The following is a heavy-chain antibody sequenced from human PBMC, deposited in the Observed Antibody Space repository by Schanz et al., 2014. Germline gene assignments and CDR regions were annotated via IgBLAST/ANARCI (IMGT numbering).Heavy chain of an antibody. D-gene: IGHD3-3*01. V-gene: IGHV3-9*01. Sequence: EVQLVESGGGLVQPGRSLRLSCAASGFTFDDHAMHWVRQVPGKGLEWVSGISWNSGNIAYVDSVKGRFTISRDNAKNSLYLQMNSLRVEDSAVYFCVKNGRELESFWGPGTLVTVSS. CDR3: VKNGRELESF. J-gene: IGHJ4*02. CDR2: ISWNSGNI. CDR1: GFTFDDHA.